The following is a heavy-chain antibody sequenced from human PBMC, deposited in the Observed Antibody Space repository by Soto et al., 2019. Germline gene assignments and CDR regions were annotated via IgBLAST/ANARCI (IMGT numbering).Heavy chain of an antibody. J-gene: IGHJ6*02. CDR2: IYPGDSDT. CDR3: ARRVRYNWNDDGMDV. Sequence: GKGLEWMGIIYPGDSDTRYSPSFQGQVTISADKSISTAYLQWSSLKASDTAMYYCARRVRYNWNDDGMDVWGQGTTVTVSS. D-gene: IGHD1-1*01. V-gene: IGHV5-51*01.